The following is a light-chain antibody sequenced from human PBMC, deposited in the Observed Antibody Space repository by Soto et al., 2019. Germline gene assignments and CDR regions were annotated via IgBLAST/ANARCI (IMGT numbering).Light chain of an antibody. V-gene: IGKV3-15*01. CDR3: QQYNDWPLPT. CDR2: GAS. CDR1: RSIITN. Sequence: EIVMTQSPATLLVSPGERVTLSCRASRSIITNLAWYQHKPGQAPRLLIYGASTRAAGIPARFTDSGSGTEFTLTISSLQSEDFAFYYCQQYNDWPLPTFGGGTKVEIK. J-gene: IGKJ4*01.